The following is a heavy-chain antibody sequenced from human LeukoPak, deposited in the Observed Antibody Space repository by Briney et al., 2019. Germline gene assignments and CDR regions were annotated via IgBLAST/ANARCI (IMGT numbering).Heavy chain of an antibody. CDR1: GFTVSSNY. V-gene: IGHV3-66*02. J-gene: IGHJ6*02. CDR2: IYSGGST. CDR3: ARDPVGATTNYYYGMDV. Sequence: GGSLRLSCAASGFTVSSNYMSWVRQAPGKGLERVSVIYSGGSTYYADSVKGRFTISRDNSKNTLYLQMNSLRAEDTAVYYCARDPVGATTNYYYGMDVWGQGTTVTVSS. D-gene: IGHD1-26*01.